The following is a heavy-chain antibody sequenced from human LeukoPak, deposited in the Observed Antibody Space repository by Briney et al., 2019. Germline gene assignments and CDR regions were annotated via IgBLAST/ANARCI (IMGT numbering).Heavy chain of an antibody. Sequence: ASVKVSCKASGYTFTSYDINWVRQATGQGLEWMGWMTPNSGNTGYAQKFQGRVTITADKSTSTAYMELSSLRSEDTAVYYCARSGEYSRAAEYFQHWGQGTLVTVSS. D-gene: IGHD6-6*01. V-gene: IGHV1-8*01. CDR1: GYTFTSYD. J-gene: IGHJ1*01. CDR3: ARSGEYSRAAEYFQH. CDR2: MTPNSGNT.